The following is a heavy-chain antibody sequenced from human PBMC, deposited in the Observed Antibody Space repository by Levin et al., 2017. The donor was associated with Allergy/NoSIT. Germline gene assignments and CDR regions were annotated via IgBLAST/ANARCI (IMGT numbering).Heavy chain of an antibody. CDR2: ISYDGYNK. CDR3: ARLKDYSGYTMRGMDV. V-gene: IGHV3-30-3*01. J-gene: IGHJ6*02. D-gene: IGHD5-12*01. CDR1: GFTFSRYS. Sequence: GGSLRLSCAASGFTFSRYSMHWVRQAPDKGLEWVAVISYDGYNKYYADSVKGRFTISRDNSKNTLYLQMNSLRPEDTAVFYCARLKDYSGYTMRGMDVWGQGTTVTVSS.